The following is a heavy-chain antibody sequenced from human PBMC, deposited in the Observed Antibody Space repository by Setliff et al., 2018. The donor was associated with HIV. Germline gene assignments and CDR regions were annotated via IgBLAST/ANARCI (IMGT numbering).Heavy chain of an antibody. D-gene: IGHD2-2*01. CDR3: ARGGKWGVGDNVLVPAAIF. CDR2: LNPDTGDA. V-gene: IGHV1-2*02. Sequence: EASVKVSCKASGYTFSAYSIHWVRQAPGQGLEWMGWLNPDTGDATYARRFQDRVAMTRDTSTSTAYMVLTRLRPDDTAVYYCARGGKWGVGDNVLVPAAIFWGQGTLVTVSS. J-gene: IGHJ4*02. CDR1: GYTFSAYS.